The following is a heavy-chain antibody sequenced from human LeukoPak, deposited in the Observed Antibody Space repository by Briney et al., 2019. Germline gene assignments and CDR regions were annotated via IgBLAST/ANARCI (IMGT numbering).Heavy chain of an antibody. Sequence: GGSLRLSCAASGFTFSTYSMNWVRQAPGKGLEWVSSISSSSSYIYYADSVKGRFTISRDNAKNSLYLQMNSLRAEDTAVYYCARDKGDGYNWKDLGQRRINWYFDLWGRGTLVTVSS. CDR2: ISSSSSYI. CDR3: ARDKGDGYNWKDLGQRRINWYFDL. J-gene: IGHJ2*01. CDR1: GFTFSTYS. D-gene: IGHD5-24*01. V-gene: IGHV3-21*01.